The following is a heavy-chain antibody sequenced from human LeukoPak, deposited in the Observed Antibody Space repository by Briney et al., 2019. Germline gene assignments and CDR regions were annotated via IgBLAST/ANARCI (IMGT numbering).Heavy chain of an antibody. V-gene: IGHV3-21*01. CDR1: GFTFSTYS. CDR3: ARVRADYDTSGYDY. Sequence: GGSLRLSCAASGFTFSTYSMNWVRQAPGKGLEWVSSISSSSSHIYYADSVKGRFTISRDNAKNSLYLQMNSLRAEDTAVYYCARVRADYDTSGYDYWGQGTLVTVSS. D-gene: IGHD3-22*01. CDR2: ISSSSSHI. J-gene: IGHJ4*02.